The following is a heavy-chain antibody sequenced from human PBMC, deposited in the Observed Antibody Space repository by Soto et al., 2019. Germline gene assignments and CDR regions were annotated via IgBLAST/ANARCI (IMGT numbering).Heavy chain of an antibody. CDR3: ASLGVGDWANYYYYYGMDV. CDR2: VTANGGST. V-gene: IGHV3-23*01. J-gene: IGHJ6*02. CDR1: GFTFSVYA. Sequence: GGALRLSCAATGFTFSVYAMTWVRQAPGKGLEWVSAVTANGGSTYSADSVKGRFTISRDNSKNTLFLQMNSLRAEDTAVYYCASLGVGDWANYYYYYGMDVWGQGTTVTVSS. D-gene: IGHD2-21*02.